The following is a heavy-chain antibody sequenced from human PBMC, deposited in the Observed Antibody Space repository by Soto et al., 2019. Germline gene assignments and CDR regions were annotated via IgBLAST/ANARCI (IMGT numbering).Heavy chain of an antibody. CDR1: GGTFNTYS. CDR2: IIPMLGVR. J-gene: IGHJ3*02. Sequence: VQLVQSGAEVKKPGSSVKVSCKDSGGTFNTYSMFWVRQAPGQGLEWMGRIIPMLGVRNYAQRFQDRVTITADKSTASVHMELSSLRSEDTALYYCTIGSWSGEVFDIWGQGTMVTVSS. CDR3: TIGSWSGEVFDI. V-gene: IGHV1-69*02. D-gene: IGHD2-21*01.